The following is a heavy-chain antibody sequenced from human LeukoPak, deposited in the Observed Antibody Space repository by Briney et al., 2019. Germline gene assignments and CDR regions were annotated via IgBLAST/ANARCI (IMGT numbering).Heavy chain of an antibody. Sequence: PSQTLSLTCTVSGGSISSGGYYWSWIRQHPGKGLEWIGYIYYSGSTYYNPSLKRRVTISVDTSKNQFSVKLSSVTAADPAVYYCARFFGYSGYDYVRAFDIWGQGTMVTVSS. V-gene: IGHV4-31*03. CDR3: ARFFGYSGYDYVRAFDI. D-gene: IGHD5-12*01. CDR2: IYYSGST. CDR1: GGSISSGGYY. J-gene: IGHJ3*02.